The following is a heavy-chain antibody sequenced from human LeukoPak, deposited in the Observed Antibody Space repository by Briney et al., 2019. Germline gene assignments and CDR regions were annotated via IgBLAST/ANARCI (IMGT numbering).Heavy chain of an antibody. CDR2: ISASGGST. Sequence: PGGSLRLSCAASRFTFANYAMTWVRQAPGKGLEWVSAISASGGSTDNADIVKGRFTISRDNSKNTLYLQMHSLRAEDTAVYYCAKDARYSGSYYGYYFDYWGQGTLVTVSS. J-gene: IGHJ4*02. CDR3: AKDARYSGSYYGYYFDY. CDR1: RFTFANYA. D-gene: IGHD1-26*01. V-gene: IGHV3-23*01.